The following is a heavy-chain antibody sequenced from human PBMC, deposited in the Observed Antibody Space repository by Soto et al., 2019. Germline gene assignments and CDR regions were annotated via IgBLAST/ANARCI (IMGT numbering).Heavy chain of an antibody. J-gene: IGHJ4*02. V-gene: IGHV4-39*01. CDR2: IFHTGAT. D-gene: IGHD1-26*01. CDR3: ARRRIVPTTNFDY. CDR1: GDSISSSSFY. Sequence: SETLSLTCTVSGDSISSSSFYWGWIRQPPGKGLEWIGHIFHTGATYQNPTLKSRLRMSVDTSENQFSLNLRSVTATDTAVYYCARRRIVPTTNFDYWGQGTLVTVSS.